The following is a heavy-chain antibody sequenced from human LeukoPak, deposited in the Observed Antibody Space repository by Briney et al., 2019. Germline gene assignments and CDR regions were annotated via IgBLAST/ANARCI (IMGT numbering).Heavy chain of an antibody. Sequence: GGSLRLSCEASGFTFDDYGMHWVRQAPGKGLEWVSTISWNSASVGYVDSVKGRFTISRDNAKNTLSLQMNSLRAEDTAVFYCVRAGGPHTVDVWGQGTTVTVSS. CDR3: VRAGGPHTVDV. CDR1: GFTFDDYG. J-gene: IGHJ6*02. D-gene: IGHD2-8*02. CDR2: ISWNSASV. V-gene: IGHV3-9*01.